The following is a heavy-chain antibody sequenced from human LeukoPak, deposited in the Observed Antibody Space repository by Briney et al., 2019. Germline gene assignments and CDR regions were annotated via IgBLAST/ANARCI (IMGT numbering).Heavy chain of an antibody. Sequence: ASVKDSCQPSGYTFTGYYMHWVRQAPGQGLEWMGWINPNSGGTNYAQKFQGRVTMTRDTSISTAYMELSRLRSNDTAVYYCARAPHYYCGGDCYTFDYWGQGTLVTVSS. CDR2: INPNSGGT. D-gene: IGHD2-21*02. CDR1: GYTFTGYY. J-gene: IGHJ4*02. V-gene: IGHV1-2*02. CDR3: ARAPHYYCGGDCYTFDY.